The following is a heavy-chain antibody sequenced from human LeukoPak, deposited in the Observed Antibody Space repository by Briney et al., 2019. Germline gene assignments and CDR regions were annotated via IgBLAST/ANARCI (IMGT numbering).Heavy chain of an antibody. J-gene: IGHJ6*03. CDR3: ARGRGSGWYDRGNYYMDV. CDR2: MNPNSGNT. Sequence: ASVKVSCKASGGTFSSYAINWVRQATGQGLEWMGWMNPNSGNTGYAQKFQGRVTITRNTSISTAYMELSSLRSEDTAVYYCARGRGSGWYDRGNYYMDVWGKGTTVTVSS. V-gene: IGHV1-8*03. CDR1: GGTFSSYA. D-gene: IGHD6-19*01.